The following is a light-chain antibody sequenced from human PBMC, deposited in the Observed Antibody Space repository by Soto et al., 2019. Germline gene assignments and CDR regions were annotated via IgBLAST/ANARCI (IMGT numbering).Light chain of an antibody. CDR2: DAS. CDR1: QSVSSY. J-gene: IGKJ4*01. Sequence: EIVLTQSPATLSLSPGERAALSCRASQSVSSYLAWYQQKPGQAPRLLIYDASKRAPGIPARFTGSGSGTDFTLTISSLDPEEFAVYFFQQRSNWPSTFGGGTKVEI. V-gene: IGKV3-11*01. CDR3: QQRSNWPST.